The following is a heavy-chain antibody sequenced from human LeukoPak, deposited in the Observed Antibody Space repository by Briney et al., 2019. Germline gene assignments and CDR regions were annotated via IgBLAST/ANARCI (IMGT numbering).Heavy chain of an antibody. D-gene: IGHD6-6*01. Sequence: KSSETLSLTCTVSGGYKHSYYWSGIRQSPGKGLEWIGYIYYSGITNYNPSLKSRVTISVDTSKNQFSLKLSSVTAADTAVYYCARDSPVPLYGMDVWGQGTTVTVS. CDR3: ARDSPVPLYGMDV. CDR2: IYYSGIT. V-gene: IGHV4-59*01. CDR1: GGYKHSYY. J-gene: IGHJ6*02.